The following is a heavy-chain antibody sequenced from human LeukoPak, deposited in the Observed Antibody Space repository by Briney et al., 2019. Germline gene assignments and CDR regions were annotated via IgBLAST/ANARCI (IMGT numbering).Heavy chain of an antibody. D-gene: IGHD5-18*01. Sequence: ASVKVSCKASGYTFTSYAISWVRQAPGQGLEWMGGIIPIFGTANYAQKFQGRVTITADESTSTAYMELSSLRSEDTAVYYCARVINVDTAMANYWYFDLWGRGTLVTVSS. CDR3: ARVINVDTAMANYWYFDL. J-gene: IGHJ2*01. CDR1: GYTFTSYA. CDR2: IIPIFGTA. V-gene: IGHV1-69*13.